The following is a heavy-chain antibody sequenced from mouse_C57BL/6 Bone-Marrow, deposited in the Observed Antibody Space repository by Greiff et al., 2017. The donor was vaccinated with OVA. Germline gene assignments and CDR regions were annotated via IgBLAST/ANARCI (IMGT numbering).Heavy chain of an antibody. V-gene: IGHV1-47*01. CDR2: FHPYNDDT. Sequence: VQLQESGAELVKPGASVKMSCKASGYTFTTYPIEWMKQNHGKSLEWIGNFHPYNDDTKYNEKFKGKATLTVEKSSSTVYLELSLLTSDDSAVYYCARRGYYDYDGWYFDVWGTGTTVTVSS. D-gene: IGHD2-4*01. J-gene: IGHJ1*03. CDR3: ARRGYYDYDGWYFDV. CDR1: GYTFTTYP.